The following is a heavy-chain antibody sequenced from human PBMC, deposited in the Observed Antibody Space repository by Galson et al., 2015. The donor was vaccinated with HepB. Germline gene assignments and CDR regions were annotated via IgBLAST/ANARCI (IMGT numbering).Heavy chain of an antibody. V-gene: IGHV3-48*01. CDR3: ARDQQWPYLMEYYYYGMDV. D-gene: IGHD6-19*01. Sequence: SLRLSCAASGFTFSSYSMNWVRQAPGKGLEWVSYISSSSSTIYYADSVKGRFTISRDNAKNSLYLQMNSLRAEDTAVYYCARDQQWPYLMEYYYYGMDVWGQGTTVTVSS. CDR2: ISSSSSTI. CDR1: GFTFSSYS. J-gene: IGHJ6*02.